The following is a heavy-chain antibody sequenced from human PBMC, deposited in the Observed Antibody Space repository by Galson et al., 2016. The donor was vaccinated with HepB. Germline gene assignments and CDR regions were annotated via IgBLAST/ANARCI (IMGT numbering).Heavy chain of an antibody. CDR2: IYQSGTT. Sequence: SETLSLTCAVSGGSINSSNWWNWVRQPPGKGLEWIGEIYQSGTTHYNSSLKSRVTISIDNSKNQFSLRMTSVTAADTAVYYCSGRELARGFDPWGQGSLVTVSS. V-gene: IGHV4-4*02. D-gene: IGHD1-1*01. J-gene: IGHJ5*02. CDR3: SGRELARGFDP. CDR1: GGSINSSNW.